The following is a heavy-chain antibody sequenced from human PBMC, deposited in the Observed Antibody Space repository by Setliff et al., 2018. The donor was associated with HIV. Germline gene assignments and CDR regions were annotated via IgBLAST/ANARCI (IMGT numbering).Heavy chain of an antibody. CDR2: IYYSGST. CDR3: ARAEGATYYNFSYYYGMDV. V-gene: IGHV4-59*01. D-gene: IGHD3-3*01. Sequence: PSETLSLTCTVSGGSISTYYWSWIRQPPGKGLEWIGYIYYSGSTNYNPSLKSRVTISVDTSKNQFSLKLSSVTAADTAVYYCARAEGATYYNFSYYYGMDVWGQGTTVTVSS. CDR1: GGSISTYY. J-gene: IGHJ6*02.